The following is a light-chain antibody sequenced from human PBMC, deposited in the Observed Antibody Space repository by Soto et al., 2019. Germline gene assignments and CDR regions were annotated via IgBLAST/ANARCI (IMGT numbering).Light chain of an antibody. J-gene: IGKJ2*01. CDR1: QAINNN. Sequence: DIQMTQSPSSLSASVTDRVTITCRASQAINNNLNWYQQKLGKAPELLIYRASTLQSGVPSRFSGSGSGTDFTLTISSLEHEDFGTYYCQQSYGTSYTFGQGPRWIS. CDR3: QQSYGTSYT. CDR2: RAS. V-gene: IGKV1-39*01.